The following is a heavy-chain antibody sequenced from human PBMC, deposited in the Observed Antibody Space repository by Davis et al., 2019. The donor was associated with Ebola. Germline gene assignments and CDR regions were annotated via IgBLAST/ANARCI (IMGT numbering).Heavy chain of an antibody. J-gene: IGHJ4*02. CDR3: TSTTAPSLDY. CDR1: GFNFSGSA. Sequence: GESLKISCAASGFNFSGSAMHWVRQASGKGLEWVGRIRSKANSYATAYAASVKGRFTISRDDSKNTAYLQMNSLKTEDTAVYYCTSTTAPSLDYWGQGTLVTVSS. CDR2: IRSKANSYAT. D-gene: IGHD4-11*01. V-gene: IGHV3-73*01.